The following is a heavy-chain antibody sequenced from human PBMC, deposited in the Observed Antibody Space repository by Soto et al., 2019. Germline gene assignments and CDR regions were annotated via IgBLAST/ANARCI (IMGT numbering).Heavy chain of an antibody. V-gene: IGHV1-46*01. CDR1: GYSFITSYH. Sequence: ASVKVACKASGYSFITSYHMHWVRQAPGQGLEWMGIINPTVSMTRYSQKFQGRLTMTRDTSTATDYMELSNLTSEDTAVYFCARDTGYDHDAFDIWGQGTRVTVSS. D-gene: IGHD5-12*01. CDR2: INPTVSMT. J-gene: IGHJ3*02. CDR3: ARDTGYDHDAFDI.